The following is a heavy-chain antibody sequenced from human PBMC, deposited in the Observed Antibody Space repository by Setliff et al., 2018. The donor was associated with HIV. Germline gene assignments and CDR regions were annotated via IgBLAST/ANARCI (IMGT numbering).Heavy chain of an antibody. CDR2: ITNDGRNT. J-gene: IGHJ4*02. CDR3: AKGALGYCSGTICYPFDY. CDR1: GFTFSSYA. V-gene: IGHV3-23*01. Sequence: GGSLRLSCAASGFTFSSYAMNWVCQAPGKRLEWVSSITNDGRNTYYADSVKGRFTISRDNSKNTLYLQMNSLRAEDMAVYYCAKGALGYCSGTICYPFDYWAQGTLVTVSS. D-gene: IGHD2-15*01.